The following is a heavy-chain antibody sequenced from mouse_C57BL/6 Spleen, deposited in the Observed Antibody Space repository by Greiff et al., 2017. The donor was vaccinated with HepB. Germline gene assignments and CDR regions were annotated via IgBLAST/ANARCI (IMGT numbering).Heavy chain of an antibody. CDR2: ISYDGSN. Sequence: EVQLMESGPGLVKPSQSLSLTCSVTGYSITSGYYWNWIRQFPGNKLEWMGYISYDGSNNYNPSFKNRISITRDTSKNQFFLKLNSVTTEDTATYYCARRGAYDYDGVLYAMDYWGQGTSVTVSS. D-gene: IGHD2-4*01. V-gene: IGHV3-6*01. J-gene: IGHJ4*01. CDR1: GYSITSGYY. CDR3: ARRGAYDYDGVLYAMDY.